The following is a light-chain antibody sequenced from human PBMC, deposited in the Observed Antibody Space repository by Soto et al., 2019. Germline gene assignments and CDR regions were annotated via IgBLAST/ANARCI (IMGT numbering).Light chain of an antibody. V-gene: IGLV1-47*02. J-gene: IGLJ2*01. CDR3: SSYAGSYNLV. CDR2: SNN. Sequence: QSVVTQPPSASGTPGQRVTISCSGRSANIGNNYVCWYQQLPGTAPKLLIYSNNQRPSGVPDRFSGSKSGTSASLAISGLRSEDEADYYCSSYAGSYNLVFGGGTKLTVL. CDR1: SANIGNNY.